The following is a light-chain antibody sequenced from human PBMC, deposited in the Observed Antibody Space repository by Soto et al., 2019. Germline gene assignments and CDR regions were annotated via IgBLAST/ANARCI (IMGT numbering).Light chain of an antibody. Sequence: QSVLTQPPSASGTPGQRVTISCSGSSSNIGSNTVNWYQQLPGAAPKLLIYGNHHRPSGVPDRFSGSKSGTSASLAIGGLQSEDETDYYGAAWDDSLAGFVFGTETKLTVL. V-gene: IGLV1-44*01. J-gene: IGLJ1*01. CDR1: SSNIGSNT. CDR2: GNH. CDR3: AAWDDSLAGFV.